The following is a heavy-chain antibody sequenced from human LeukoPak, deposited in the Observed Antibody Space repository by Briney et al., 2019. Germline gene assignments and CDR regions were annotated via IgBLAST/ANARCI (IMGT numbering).Heavy chain of an antibody. CDR1: GGSISSSSYY. Sequence: SETLSLTCTVSGGSISSSSYYWGWIRQPPGKGLECIGSISYSGSTYDNPSLKSRVTISVDTSKNQFSLKLSSVTAADTAVYYCARGRSYGYFDYWGQGTLVTVSS. V-gene: IGHV4-39*07. D-gene: IGHD5-18*01. CDR2: ISYSGST. J-gene: IGHJ4*02. CDR3: ARGRSYGYFDY.